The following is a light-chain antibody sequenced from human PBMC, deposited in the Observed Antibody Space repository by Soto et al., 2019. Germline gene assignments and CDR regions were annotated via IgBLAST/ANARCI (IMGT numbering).Light chain of an antibody. CDR1: QSISTW. CDR2: DAS. J-gene: IGKJ1*01. Sequence: DIQMTQSPSTLSAYVGDRVTFTCRASQSISTWLAWYQQKPGKAPKLLIYDASSLQSDVPSRFSGSGSGTEFTLTISALQTDDFASYYCQQYMNYATFGQGPRWIS. CDR3: QQYMNYAT. V-gene: IGKV1-5*01.